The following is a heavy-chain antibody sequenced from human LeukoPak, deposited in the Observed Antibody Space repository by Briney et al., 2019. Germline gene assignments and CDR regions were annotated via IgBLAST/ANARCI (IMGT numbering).Heavy chain of an antibody. D-gene: IGHD3-22*01. CDR1: GYTFTSYY. Sequence: ASVKVSCKTSGYTFTSYYMHWVRQAPGQGLEWMGWVNPTSGGTNHAQKFQGRVTMTRDTSISTAHMELSRLSYDDTAVYYCARVYYYYDSSGILTLYFDYWGQGTLVTVSS. CDR2: VNPTSGGT. CDR3: ARVYYYYDSSGILTLYFDY. J-gene: IGHJ4*02. V-gene: IGHV1-2*02.